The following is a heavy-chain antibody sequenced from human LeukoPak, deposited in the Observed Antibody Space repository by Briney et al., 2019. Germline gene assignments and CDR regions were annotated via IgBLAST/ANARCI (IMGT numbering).Heavy chain of an antibody. J-gene: IGHJ4*02. V-gene: IGHV3-49*03. CDR3: TRGYDVLTGLSYFDY. CDR2: IRSKPYGGTT. CDR1: GFTFGDYA. Sequence: PGRSLRLSCTASGFTFGDYAMNWFRQAPWKGLEWVGFIRSKPYGGTTEYAASVKGRFTISRDDSKTIAYLQMNSLKTEDTAVYYCTRGYDVLTGLSYFDYWGQGALVTVSS. D-gene: IGHD3-9*01.